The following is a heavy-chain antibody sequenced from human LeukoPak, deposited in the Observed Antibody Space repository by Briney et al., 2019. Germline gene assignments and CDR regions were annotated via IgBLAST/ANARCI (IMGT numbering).Heavy chain of an antibody. D-gene: IGHD4-17*01. CDR2: IYYSGST. J-gene: IGHJ3*02. CDR3: ARGVRYGDYGAHAFDI. V-gene: IGHV4-30-4*01. Sequence: SETLSLTCTVSGGSIRSSYYYWGWIRQPPGKGLEWIGYIYYSGSTYYNPSLKSRVTISVDTSKNQFSLKLSSVTAADTAVYYCARGVRYGDYGAHAFDIWGQGTMVTVSS. CDR1: GGSIRSSYYY.